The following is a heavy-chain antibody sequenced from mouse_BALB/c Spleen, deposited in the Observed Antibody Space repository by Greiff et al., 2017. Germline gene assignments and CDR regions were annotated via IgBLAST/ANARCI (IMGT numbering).Heavy chain of an antibody. CDR2: IYPGSGNT. V-gene: IGHV1-84*02. J-gene: IGHJ2*01. Sequence: QVQLQQSGPELVKPGASVKISCKASGYTFTDYYINWVKQKPGQGLEWIGWIYPGSGNTKYNEKFKGKATLTVDTSSSTAYMQLSSLTSEDTAVYFCARASLLRPLYYFDYWGQGTTLTVSS. CDR3: ARASLLRPLYYFDY. CDR1: GYTFTDYY. D-gene: IGHD1-2*01.